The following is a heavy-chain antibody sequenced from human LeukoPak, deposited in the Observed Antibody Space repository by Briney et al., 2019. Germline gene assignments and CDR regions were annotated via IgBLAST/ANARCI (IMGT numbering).Heavy chain of an antibody. CDR2: ISYDGSNY. CDR1: GFTFSSFT. V-gene: IGHV3-30*04. Sequence: GGSLRLSCAASGFTFSSFTLHWVRQAPGKGLEWVALISYDGSNYYYADSVKGRFTISRDNSKNTLHLLMNSLRAEDTAVYYCARAGIRSSSPVYYYYGMDVWGQGTTVTVSS. D-gene: IGHD6-13*01. CDR3: ARAGIRSSSPVYYYYGMDV. J-gene: IGHJ6*02.